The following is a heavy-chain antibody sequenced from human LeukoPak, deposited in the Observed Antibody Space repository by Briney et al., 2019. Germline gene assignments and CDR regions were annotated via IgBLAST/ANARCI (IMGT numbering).Heavy chain of an antibody. J-gene: IGHJ4*02. CDR2: INHSGST. D-gene: IGHD3-22*01. V-gene: IGHV4-34*01. Sequence: PSETLSLTCAVYGGSFSGYYWSWIRQPPGKGLEWIGEINHSGSTNYNPSLKSRVTISVDTSKNRFSLKLSSVTAADTAVYYCARGSITMIVDWGQGTLVTVSS. CDR1: GGSFSGYY. CDR3: ARGSITMIVD.